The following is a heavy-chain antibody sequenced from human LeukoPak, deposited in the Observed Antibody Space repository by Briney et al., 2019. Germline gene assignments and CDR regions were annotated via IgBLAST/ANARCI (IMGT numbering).Heavy chain of an antibody. CDR1: SGSFSGYY. Sequence: PSETLSLTCAVYSGSFSGYYWTWIRQPPGKGLEWIGEIYHSGSTNYNPSLKSRVTISVDTSKNQFSLKLSSVTAADTAVYYCARVANIVVVVAATGNWFDPWGQGTLVTVSS. CDR3: ARVANIVVVVAATGNWFDP. J-gene: IGHJ5*02. CDR2: IYHSGST. D-gene: IGHD2-15*01. V-gene: IGHV4-34*01.